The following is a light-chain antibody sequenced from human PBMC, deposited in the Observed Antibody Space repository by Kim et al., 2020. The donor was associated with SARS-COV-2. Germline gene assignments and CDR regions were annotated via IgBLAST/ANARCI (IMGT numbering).Light chain of an antibody. Sequence: QSALTQPRSVSGSPGQSVTISCTGTSSDVGGYNYVSWYQQHPGKAPKLMIYDVSKRPSGVPDRFSGSKSGNTASLTISGLQAEDEADYYCCSYAGSHNWVFGGGTQLTVL. CDR1: SSDVGGYNY. CDR3: CSYAGSHNWV. V-gene: IGLV2-11*01. CDR2: DVS. J-gene: IGLJ3*02.